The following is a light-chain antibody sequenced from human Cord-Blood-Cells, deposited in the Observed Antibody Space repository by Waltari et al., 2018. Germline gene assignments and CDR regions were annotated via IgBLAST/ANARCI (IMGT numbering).Light chain of an antibody. Sequence: DIVMTQSPDSLAVSLGERATINCQSSQSVLYSSNNKNYLAWYQQKPGQPTKLLIYWASTRESGVPDRFSGSGSGTDFTLTISSLKAEDVAVYYCQQYYSTPLTFGGGTKVEIK. CDR1: QSVLYSSNNKNY. J-gene: IGKJ4*01. CDR2: WAS. V-gene: IGKV4-1*01. CDR3: QQYYSTPLT.